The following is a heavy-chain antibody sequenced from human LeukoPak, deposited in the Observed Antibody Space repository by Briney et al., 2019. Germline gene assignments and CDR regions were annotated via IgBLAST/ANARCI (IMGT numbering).Heavy chain of an antibody. Sequence: GGSLRLSCAASGFTFSSYGMHWVRQAPGKGLEWVAVISYDGSNKYYADSVKGRFTISRDNAENSLYLQMNSLRAEDTAVYYCASGYCGGGSCYPNWFDPWGRGTLVTVSS. CDR1: GFTFSSYG. V-gene: IGHV3-30*03. CDR3: ASGYCGGGSCYPNWFDP. J-gene: IGHJ5*02. D-gene: IGHD2-15*01. CDR2: ISYDGSNK.